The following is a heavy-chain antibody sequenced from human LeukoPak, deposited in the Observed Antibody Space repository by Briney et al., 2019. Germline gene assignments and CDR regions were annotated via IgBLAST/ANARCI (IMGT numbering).Heavy chain of an antibody. Sequence: SQTLSLTCTVSGGSISSGDYYWSWIRQPPGKGLEWIGYIYYSGSTYYNPSLKSRVTISVDTSKNQFSLKLSTVTAADTAVYYCARVVPAAIGGDFDYWGQGTLVTVSS. V-gene: IGHV4-30-4*08. CDR3: ARVVPAAIGGDFDY. CDR2: IYYSGST. D-gene: IGHD2-2*01. CDR1: GGSISSGDYY. J-gene: IGHJ4*02.